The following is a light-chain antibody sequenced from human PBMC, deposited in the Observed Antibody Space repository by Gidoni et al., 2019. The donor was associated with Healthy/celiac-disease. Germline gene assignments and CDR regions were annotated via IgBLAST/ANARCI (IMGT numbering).Light chain of an antibody. CDR3: QQRSNWPLT. CDR2: DAS. J-gene: IGKJ4*01. Sequence: EIVFTQSPATLSLSPGERATLSCRASQSVSSYLAWYQQKPGQAPRLLIYDASNRATGIPARFSGSGSGTDFTFTISSLEPEDFAVYYCQQRSNWPLTFGGGTKVEIK. CDR1: QSVSSY. V-gene: IGKV3-11*01.